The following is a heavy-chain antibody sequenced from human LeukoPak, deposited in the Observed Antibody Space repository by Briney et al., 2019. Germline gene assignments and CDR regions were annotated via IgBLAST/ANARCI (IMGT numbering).Heavy chain of an antibody. CDR1: GGSISSGGYY. J-gene: IGHJ5*02. V-gene: IGHV4-39*07. Sequence: PSETLSLTCTVSGGSISSGGYYWGWIRQPPGKGLEWIGSIYYSGSTYYNPSLKSRVTISVDTSKNQFSLKLSSVTAADTAVYYCARDAHCRGVACYSPYNWFDPWGQGTLVTVSS. CDR3: ARDAHCRGVACYSPYNWFDP. D-gene: IGHD2-15*01. CDR2: IYYSGST.